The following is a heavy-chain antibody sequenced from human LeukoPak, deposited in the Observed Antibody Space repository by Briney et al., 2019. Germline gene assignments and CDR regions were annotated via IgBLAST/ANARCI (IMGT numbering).Heavy chain of an antibody. J-gene: IGHJ4*02. Sequence: GGSLRLSCAASGFTFRDYAMSWFRQAPGKGLEWIGFIRSKDYGGTTAYAASVKGRFTISRDDSKTIAYLQMHSLKTEDTAMYYCSRDNYDILTGYSGYFDSWGQGTLVTVSS. CDR2: IRSKDYGGTT. D-gene: IGHD3-9*01. V-gene: IGHV3-49*03. CDR1: GFTFRDYA. CDR3: SRDNYDILTGYSGYFDS.